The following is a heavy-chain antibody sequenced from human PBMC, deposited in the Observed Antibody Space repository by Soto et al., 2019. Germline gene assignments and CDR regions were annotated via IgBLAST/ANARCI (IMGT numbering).Heavy chain of an antibody. CDR2: IESDGSRI. CDR1: GFTFSNYW. V-gene: IGHV3-74*01. D-gene: IGHD2-2*01. J-gene: IGHJ4*02. CDR3: VRTSLGVAVATREAF. Sequence: EVQLVESGGGLVQPGESLRLSCAASGFTFSNYWMHWVRQAPGKGLVWVSRIESDGSRITYADFVKGRFTISRDNAKKTVYLHLNSRTGEDTAVDYCVRTSLGVAVATREAFWGQGTLVAVSS.